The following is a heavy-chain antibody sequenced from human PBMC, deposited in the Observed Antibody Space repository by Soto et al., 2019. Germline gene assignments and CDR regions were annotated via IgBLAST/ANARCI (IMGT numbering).Heavy chain of an antibody. CDR2: TYYSGST. Sequence: SETLSLTCTVSGGSISSGDYYWSWIRQPPGKGLEWIGYTYYSGSTYYNPSLKSRVTISVDTSKNQFSLKLSSVTAADTAVYYCARGTYYYDSSGYYRFDYWGQGTLVTVSS. CDR3: ARGTYYYDSSGYYRFDY. V-gene: IGHV4-30-4*01. D-gene: IGHD3-22*01. J-gene: IGHJ4*02. CDR1: GGSISSGDYY.